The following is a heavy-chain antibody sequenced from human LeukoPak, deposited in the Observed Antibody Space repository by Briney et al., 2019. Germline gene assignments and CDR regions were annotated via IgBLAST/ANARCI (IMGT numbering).Heavy chain of an antibody. J-gene: IGHJ4*02. Sequence: GGSLRLSCAASGFTFSSFEMIWVRQAPGKGLEWVSYISSSGSTIYYADSVKGRFTISRDNSKNTLYLQMNSLRADDTAVYYCAKALGYGDISPHFDYWGQGTLVTVSS. CDR2: ISSSGSTI. D-gene: IGHD4-17*01. CDR3: AKALGYGDISPHFDY. V-gene: IGHV3-48*03. CDR1: GFTFSSFE.